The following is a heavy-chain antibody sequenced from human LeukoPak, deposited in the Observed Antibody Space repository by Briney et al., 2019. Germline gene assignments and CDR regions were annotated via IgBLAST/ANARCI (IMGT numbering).Heavy chain of an antibody. Sequence: PGGSLRLSCAASGFAFSTYEMSWVRQAPGKGLEWIADITISGQTKNYADSAKGRFTISRDNAMSSLYLQMNSLRVEDTGVFYCARGDPHADLWGQGTLVTVSS. CDR3: ARGDPHADL. CDR1: GFAFSTYE. V-gene: IGHV3-48*03. CDR2: ITISGQTK. J-gene: IGHJ5*02.